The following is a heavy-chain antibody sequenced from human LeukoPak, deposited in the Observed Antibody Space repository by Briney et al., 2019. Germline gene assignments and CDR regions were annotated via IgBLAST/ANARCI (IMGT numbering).Heavy chain of an antibody. CDR2: MKKDGSEK. CDR3: TTDTWYSAGH. CDR1: GFTFSNYW. D-gene: IGHD2-15*01. V-gene: IGHV3-7*03. J-gene: IGHJ4*02. Sequence: GGSLRLSCAASGFTFSNYWMSWVRQAPGKGLEWVAIMKKDGSEKYYVDSMKGRFTISRDNAKNSLFLQMNSLRAEDTAIYYGTTDTWYSAGHWGQGTLVTVSS.